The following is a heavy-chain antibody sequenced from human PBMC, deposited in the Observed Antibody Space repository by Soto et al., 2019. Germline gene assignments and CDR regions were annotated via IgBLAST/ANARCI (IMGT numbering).Heavy chain of an antibody. CDR3: AGTSHCSGAACFNYYYGIDV. D-gene: IGHD2-15*01. Sequence: GESLKISCKGSGYSFTSYWIGWVRQMPGKGLEWMGIIYPGDSDTRYSPSFQGQVTISVDKSISTAYLQWSSLKASDTAVYYCAGTSHCSGAACFNYYYGIDVWGQGTTVTVSS. CDR1: GYSFTSYW. J-gene: IGHJ6*02. V-gene: IGHV5-51*01. CDR2: IYPGDSDT.